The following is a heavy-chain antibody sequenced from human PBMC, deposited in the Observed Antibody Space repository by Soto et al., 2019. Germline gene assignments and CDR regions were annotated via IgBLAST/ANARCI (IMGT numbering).Heavy chain of an antibody. V-gene: IGHV1-2*02. Sequence: ASVKVSCKASGYTFSGFYMHWVRQAPGQGLEWMGWINPNSGGTKSAEKFQGRVTMTRDTSISTAYMELSRLTSDDTAVYYCASAAVTGTAGLDFWGQGTQVTVSS. CDR1: GYTFSGFY. D-gene: IGHD6-19*01. CDR2: INPNSGGT. J-gene: IGHJ4*02. CDR3: ASAAVTGTAGLDF.